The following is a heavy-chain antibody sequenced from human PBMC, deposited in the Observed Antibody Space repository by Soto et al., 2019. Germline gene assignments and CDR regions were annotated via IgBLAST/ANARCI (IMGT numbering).Heavy chain of an antibody. D-gene: IGHD5-12*01. CDR3: AGKSGSYYYYGMDV. CDR2: ISYDGSNK. J-gene: IGHJ6*02. CDR1: GFTFSSYA. V-gene: IGHV3-30-3*01. Sequence: PGGSLRLSCAVSGFTFSSYAMHWVRQAPGKGLEWVAVISYDGSNKYYADSVKGRFTISRDNSKNTLYLQMNSLRAEDTAVYYCAGKSGSYYYYGMDVWGQGTTVTVSS.